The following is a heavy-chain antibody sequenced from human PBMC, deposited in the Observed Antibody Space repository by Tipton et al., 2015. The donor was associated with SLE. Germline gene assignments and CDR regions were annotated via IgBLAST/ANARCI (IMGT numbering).Heavy chain of an antibody. J-gene: IGHJ4*02. CDR1: GGSISSYY. CDR2: VYVSGST. CDR3: ARGSVVADDF. V-gene: IGHV4-59*01. Sequence: TLSLTCTISGGSISSYYWTWNRQSPGRGLEWIGYVYVSGSTNYHPSLKSRVTISVDTSKNQLSLKLTSVTAADTAVYYCARGSVVADDFWGQGTLVTVSS. D-gene: IGHD2-15*01.